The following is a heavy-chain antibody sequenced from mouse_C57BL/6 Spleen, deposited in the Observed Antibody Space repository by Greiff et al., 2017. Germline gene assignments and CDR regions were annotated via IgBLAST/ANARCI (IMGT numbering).Heavy chain of an antibody. D-gene: IGHD2-2*01. J-gene: IGHJ2*01. CDR3: ARLGYDGDYCYY. Sequence: QVHVKQSGPELVKPGASVKLSCKASGYTFTSYDINWVTQRPGRGLEGIGWIYPRDGSTKYNEKFKGKATLTVDTSSSTAYMELHSLTYLSSAVYFCARLGYDGDYCYYRGQGTTLTVSS. CDR2: IYPRDGST. V-gene: IGHV1-85*01. CDR1: GYTFTSYD.